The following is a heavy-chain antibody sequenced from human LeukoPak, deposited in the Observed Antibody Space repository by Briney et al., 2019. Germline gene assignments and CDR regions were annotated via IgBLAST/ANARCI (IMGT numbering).Heavy chain of an antibody. V-gene: IGHV1-18*01. CDR1: GNSISNYA. D-gene: IGHD3-9*01. CDR2: ISAHNGNT. Sequence: ASVKVSCKASGNSISNYAVSWVRQAPGQGLEWMGWISAHNGNTNYAQKLQGRVTMTTDTSTSTAYMELRSLRSDDTAVYYCARTYYNILTGYYPFEYWGQGSLVTVSS. J-gene: IGHJ4*02. CDR3: ARTYYNILTGYYPFEY.